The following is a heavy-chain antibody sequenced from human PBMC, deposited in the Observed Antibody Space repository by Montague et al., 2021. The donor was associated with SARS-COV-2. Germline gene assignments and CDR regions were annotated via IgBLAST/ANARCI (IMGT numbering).Heavy chain of an antibody. Sequence: SETLSLTCTVSGGSISSFYWSWFRQPPAKGLEWIGYISDSGSTNYNPSLTSRVIMSVDTSKNQFSLKVNSVTAADTAVYYCARHYSATLPAVYWGQGTLVTVSS. J-gene: IGHJ4*02. CDR3: ARHYSATLPAVY. V-gene: IGHV4-59*08. CDR1: GGSISSFY. D-gene: IGHD2-15*01. CDR2: ISDSGST.